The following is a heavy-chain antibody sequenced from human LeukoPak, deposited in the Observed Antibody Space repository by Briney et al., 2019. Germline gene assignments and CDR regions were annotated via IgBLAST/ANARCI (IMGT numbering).Heavy chain of an antibody. CDR2: IYYSGST. V-gene: IGHV4-39*01. J-gene: IGHJ4*02. CDR1: GGSISSSSYY. D-gene: IGHD1-26*01. CDR3: ARHKRATYFDY. Sequence: PSETLSLTCTVSGGSISSSSYYWGWIRQPPGKGLEWIGSIYYSGSTYYNPSLKSRVTISVDTSKNQFSLKLSSVTAADTAVYYCARHKRATYFDYWGQGTLVTASS.